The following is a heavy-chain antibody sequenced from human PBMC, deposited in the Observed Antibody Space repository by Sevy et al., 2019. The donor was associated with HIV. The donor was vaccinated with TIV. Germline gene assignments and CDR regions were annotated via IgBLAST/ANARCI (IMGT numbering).Heavy chain of an antibody. D-gene: IGHD2-15*01. J-gene: IGHJ4*02. Sequence: GGSLRLSCEASAINIRDYWMNWVRQAPGKGLEWVANINPYGSKLYYADSVKGRFTISRDSAKNSVFLQMTSLRAEDTAVYYCVRAIQLAASYWGQGMLVTVSS. V-gene: IGHV3-7*02. CDR2: INPYGSKL. CDR3: VRAIQLAASY. CDR1: AINIRDYW.